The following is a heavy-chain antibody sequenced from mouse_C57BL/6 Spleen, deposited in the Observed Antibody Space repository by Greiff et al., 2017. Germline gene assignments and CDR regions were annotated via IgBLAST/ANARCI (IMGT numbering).Heavy chain of an antibody. CDR3: TRRGLRYFDY. J-gene: IGHJ2*01. CDR1: GYTFTDYE. Sequence: VQLQQSGAELVRPGASVTLSCKASGYTFTDYEMHWVKQTPVHGLEWIGAIDPETGGTAYNQKFKGKAILTADKSSSTAYMELRSLTSEDSAVXYCTRRGLRYFDYWGQGTTLTVSS. CDR2: IDPETGGT. V-gene: IGHV1-15*01. D-gene: IGHD1-1*01.